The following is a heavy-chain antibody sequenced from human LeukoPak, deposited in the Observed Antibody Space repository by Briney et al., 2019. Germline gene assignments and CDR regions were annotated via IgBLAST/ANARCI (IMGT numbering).Heavy chain of an antibody. J-gene: IGHJ5*02. CDR2: VYHSGIT. V-gene: IGHV4-39*07. CDR3: ARMLGAITMFGQDYWFDP. Sequence: SETLSLTCTVSGGSVTNTNYYWAWIRQPPGEGLEWIGSVYHSGITYYTPSLKSRVSISVDTSKNQFSLKLRTVTAADTAVYYCARMLGAITMFGQDYWFDPWGQGTLVTVSS. D-gene: IGHD3-3*01. CDR1: GGSVTNTNYY.